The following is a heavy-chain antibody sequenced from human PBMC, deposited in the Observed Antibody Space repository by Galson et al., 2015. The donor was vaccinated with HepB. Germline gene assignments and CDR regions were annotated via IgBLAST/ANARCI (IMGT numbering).Heavy chain of an antibody. CDR3: AKEALPDYGGITGFES. Sequence: SLRLSCAASGFAFSTFGMHWVRQAPGKGLEWVAVIWYDGSNIYYADSVKGRFTISRDTSKNTLYLQMNSLRAEDTAVYYCAKEALPDYGGITGFESWGQGTLVTVSS. J-gene: IGHJ4*02. D-gene: IGHD4-23*01. V-gene: IGHV3-33*03. CDR1: GFAFSTFG. CDR2: IWYDGSNI.